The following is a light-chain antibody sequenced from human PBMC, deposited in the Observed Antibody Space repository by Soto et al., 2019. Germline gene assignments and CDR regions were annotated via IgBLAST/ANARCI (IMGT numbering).Light chain of an antibody. CDR2: GAS. CDR1: QSVRCK. J-gene: IGKJ4*01. Sequence: EIVMTKSPATLSVSPGERATLACRASQSVRCKLACYQHKPGQAPRLLLYGASTRATGIPARLSCSGSGTEFTLIISSMQSEAFALYYCLQNKTWPEVTFSGGTKVEIK. CDR3: LQNKTWPEVT. V-gene: IGKV3-15*01.